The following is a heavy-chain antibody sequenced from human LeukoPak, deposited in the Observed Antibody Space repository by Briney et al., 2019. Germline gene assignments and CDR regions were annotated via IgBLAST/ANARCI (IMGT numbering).Heavy chain of an antibody. CDR3: ANGGKLFPFEDY. D-gene: IGHD2-15*01. CDR2: ISHDGSKK. Sequence: PGRSLRLSCAASGFTFSGYAVHWVRRAPGKGLEWVAVISHDGSKKYYADSVKGRFTISRDNSKNTLYLQMNSLRAEDTAVYYCANGGKLFPFEDYWGQGTLVAVSS. V-gene: IGHV3-30-3*01. J-gene: IGHJ4*02. CDR1: GFTFSGYA.